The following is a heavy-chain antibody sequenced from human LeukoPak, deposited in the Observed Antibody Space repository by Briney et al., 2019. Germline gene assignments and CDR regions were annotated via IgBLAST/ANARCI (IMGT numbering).Heavy chain of an antibody. V-gene: IGHV3-23*01. Sequence: GGSLRLSCAASGFTFSSYAMSWVRQASGKGLEWVSAISGSGGSTYYADSVKGRFTISRDNSKNTLYLQMNSLRAEDTAVYYCAKGLMVRGVPPSYFDYWGQGTLVTVSS. J-gene: IGHJ4*02. D-gene: IGHD3-10*01. CDR1: GFTFSSYA. CDR2: ISGSGGST. CDR3: AKGLMVRGVPPSYFDY.